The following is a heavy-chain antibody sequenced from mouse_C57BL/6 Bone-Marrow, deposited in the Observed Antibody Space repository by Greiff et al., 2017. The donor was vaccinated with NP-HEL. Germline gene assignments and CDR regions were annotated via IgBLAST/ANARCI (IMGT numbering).Heavy chain of an antibody. CDR1: GFSLTSYG. CDR3: ARNLTTTWYFDV. Sequence: QVQLQQSGPGLVQPSQSLSITCTVSGFSLTSYGVHWVRQSPGKGLEWLGVIWSGGSTDYNAAFISRLSISKDNSTSQVFFKMNSLQADDTAIYYCARNLTTTWYFDVWGTGTTVTVSS. CDR2: IWSGGST. V-gene: IGHV2-2*01. J-gene: IGHJ1*03. D-gene: IGHD1-1*01.